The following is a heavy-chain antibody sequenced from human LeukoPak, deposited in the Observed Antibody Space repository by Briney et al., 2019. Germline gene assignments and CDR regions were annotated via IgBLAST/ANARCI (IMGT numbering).Heavy chain of an antibody. CDR2: IYYSGST. D-gene: IGHD2-2*01. Sequence: PSETLSLTCTVSGGSISSYYWSWIRQPPGKGLEWIGSIYYSGSTYYNPSLKSRVTISVEKSKNQVSLKLSSVTGADIAGFYCWRLHCSRPSCYLGDYWGQGTLVTVSS. V-gene: IGHV4-59*05. CDR3: WRLHCSRPSCYLGDY. J-gene: IGHJ4*02. CDR1: GGSISSYY.